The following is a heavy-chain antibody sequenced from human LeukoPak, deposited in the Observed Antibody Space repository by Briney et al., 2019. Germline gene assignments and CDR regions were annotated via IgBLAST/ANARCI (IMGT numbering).Heavy chain of an antibody. CDR1: GGSFSGYY. Sequence: SETLSLTCAVYGGSFSGYYWSWIRQPPGKGLEWIGEINPSGSTNYNPSLKSRVTISVDTSKNQFSLKLSSVTAADTAVYYCARSTVTTNFGFYWGQGTLVTVSS. CDR2: INPSGST. V-gene: IGHV4-34*01. D-gene: IGHD4-17*01. J-gene: IGHJ4*02. CDR3: ARSTVTTNFGFY.